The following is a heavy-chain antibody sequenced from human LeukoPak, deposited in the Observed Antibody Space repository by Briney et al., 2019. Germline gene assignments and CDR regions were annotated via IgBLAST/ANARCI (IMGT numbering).Heavy chain of an antibody. J-gene: IGHJ5*02. D-gene: IGHD6-13*01. CDR1: GGTFSSYA. V-gene: IGHV1-69*06. CDR3: VEGGIAPLNWFDP. Sequence: SVKVSCKASGGTFSSYAISWVRQAPGQRLEWMGGIIPMFNTTKYAQKFQDRVTITADKSTSTAYMELSSLRSEDTAVYYCVEGGIAPLNWFDPWGQGTLVTVSS. CDR2: IIPMFNTT.